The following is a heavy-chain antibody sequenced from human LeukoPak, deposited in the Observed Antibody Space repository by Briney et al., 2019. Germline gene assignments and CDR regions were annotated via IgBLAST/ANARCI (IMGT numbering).Heavy chain of an antibody. J-gene: IGHJ4*02. D-gene: IGHD4-17*01. CDR2: NSSSSSYT. Sequence: GGSLRLSRAASGFTFSHYYMSWIRQAPGKGLEWVSYNSSSSSYTNYADSVKGLFTIYRGDAKNSQYLQMNILRAEDAAVYYCARDGRRYGDPQDYWGRGRLVAVSS. CDR3: ARDGRRYGDPQDY. V-gene: IGHV3-11*06. CDR1: GFTFSHYY.